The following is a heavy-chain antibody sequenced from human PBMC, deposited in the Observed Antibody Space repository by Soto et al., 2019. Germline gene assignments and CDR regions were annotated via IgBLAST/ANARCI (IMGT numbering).Heavy chain of an antibody. CDR3: ARGTVVTHFDY. D-gene: IGHD2-15*01. Sequence: QVQLVQSGAEEKKPGASVKVSCKASGYTFTSYAMHWVRQAPGQRLEWMGWINAGNGNTKYSQKFQGRVTITRDTSARTAYLELSSLRSEDTAVYYCARGTVVTHFDYWGQGTLVTVSS. CDR2: INAGNGNT. CDR1: GYTFTSYA. V-gene: IGHV1-3*05. J-gene: IGHJ4*02.